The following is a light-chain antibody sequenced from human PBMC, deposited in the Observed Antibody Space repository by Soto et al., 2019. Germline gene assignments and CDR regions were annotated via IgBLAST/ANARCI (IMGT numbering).Light chain of an antibody. CDR2: GAS. V-gene: IGKV1-39*01. Sequence: DVQMTQSPSSLSASVGDRVTITCRASQNIKNYLSWYQQKPGKAPRVVIFGASLLQSGVPSTFRASGSGTDFTLTISSLRPDDFATYYCLQSHSTPLTFGHGTRLDI. J-gene: IGKJ5*01. CDR3: LQSHSTPLT. CDR1: QNIKNY.